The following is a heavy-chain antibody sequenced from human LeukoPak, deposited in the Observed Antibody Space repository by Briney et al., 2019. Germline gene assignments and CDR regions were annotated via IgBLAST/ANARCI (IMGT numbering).Heavy chain of an antibody. J-gene: IGHJ6*02. D-gene: IGHD2-2*01. Sequence: GGSLRLSCAASGFTVSSNYMSWVRQAPGKGLEWVSVIYSGGSTYYADSVKGRFTISRHNSKSTPYLQMNSLRAEDTAVYYCARGECSSTSCYYYYGMDVWGQGTTVTVSS. CDR1: GFTVSSNY. V-gene: IGHV3-53*04. CDR3: ARGECSSTSCYYYYGMDV. CDR2: IYSGGST.